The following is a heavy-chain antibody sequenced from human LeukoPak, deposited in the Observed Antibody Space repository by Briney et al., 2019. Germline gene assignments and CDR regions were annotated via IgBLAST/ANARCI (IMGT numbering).Heavy chain of an antibody. CDR2: ISSSGSTI. CDR1: GFTFSDYY. D-gene: IGHD3-22*01. V-gene: IGHV3-11*01. CDR3: ARENYYDSSGYYPYYFDY. Sequence: GGSLRLSCAASGFTFSDYYMSWIRQAPGKGLEWVSYISSSGSTIYYADSVKGRFTISRDNAKNSLYLQMNSLRAEDTAVYYCARENYYDSSGYYPYYFDYWGQGTLVTVSS. J-gene: IGHJ4*02.